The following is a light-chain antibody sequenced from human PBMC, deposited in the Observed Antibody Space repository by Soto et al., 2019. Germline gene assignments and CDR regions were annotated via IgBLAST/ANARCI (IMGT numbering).Light chain of an antibody. V-gene: IGKV3D-15*01. Sequence: EIVMTQSPATLSVSPGERATLSCRASQSVSSKLAWYQQKPGQAPRLLIYGASSRATGIPARFSGSGSGTDFTLTISSLHSEGFAVYYCQQYSNGPTFGGGTKVEIK. J-gene: IGKJ4*01. CDR2: GAS. CDR1: QSVSSK. CDR3: QQYSNGPT.